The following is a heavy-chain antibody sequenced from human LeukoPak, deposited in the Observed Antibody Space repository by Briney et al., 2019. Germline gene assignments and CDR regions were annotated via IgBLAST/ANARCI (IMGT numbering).Heavy chain of an antibody. CDR3: ARISGYDGMDV. J-gene: IGHJ6*02. CDR2: IYYSGST. V-gene: IGHV4-59*01. D-gene: IGHD1-26*01. Sequence: SETLSLTCTVSGGSISSYYWSWIRQPPGKGLEWIGYIYYSGSTNYNPSLKSRVTISVDTSKNQFSLKLNSVTAADTAVYYCARISGYDGMDVWGQGTTVTVSS. CDR1: GGSISSYY.